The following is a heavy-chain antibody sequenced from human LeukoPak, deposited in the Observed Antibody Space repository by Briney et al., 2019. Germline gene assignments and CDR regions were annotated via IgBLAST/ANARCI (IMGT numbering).Heavy chain of an antibody. V-gene: IGHV4-39*07. CDR3: ARDQGDEYSSSWQYFDY. CDR2: IYYSGST. J-gene: IGHJ4*02. CDR1: GGSISSSSYY. Sequence: PSETLSLTCTVSGGSISSSSYYWGWIRQPPGKGLEWIGSIYYSGSTYYNPSLKSRVTISVDTSKNQFSLKLSSVTAADTAVYYCARDQGDEYSSSWQYFDYWGQGTLVTVSS. D-gene: IGHD6-13*01.